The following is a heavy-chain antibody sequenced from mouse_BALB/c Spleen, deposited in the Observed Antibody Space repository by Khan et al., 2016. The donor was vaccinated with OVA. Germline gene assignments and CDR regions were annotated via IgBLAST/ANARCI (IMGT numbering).Heavy chain of an antibody. CDR2: IHPSSGYT. D-gene: IGHD2-14*01. CDR1: GYTFTSYT. CDR3: ARDGAYYRNDGWFAY. Sequence: VELVESGAELARPGASVKMSCKASGYTFTSYTIHWIKQRPGQGLEWIGYIHPSSGYTNYNQKFKDKATLTADKSSTTAYMQLSSLTSDDSAVYYCARDGAYYRNDGWFAYWGQGTLVTVCA. J-gene: IGHJ3*01. V-gene: IGHV1-4*01.